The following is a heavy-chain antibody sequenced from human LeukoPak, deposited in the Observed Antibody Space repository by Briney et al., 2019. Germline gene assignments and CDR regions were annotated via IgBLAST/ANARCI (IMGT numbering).Heavy chain of an antibody. CDR3: ARYDVWGTYRAFDY. CDR1: GYSISSDYY. J-gene: IGHJ4*02. CDR2: IYHSGST. V-gene: IGHV4-38-2*02. Sequence: SETLSLTCTVSGYSISSDYYWGWIRQPPGRGLGGIETIYHSGSTYYNPSLKSRVTISVDTSKDQFSLKLSSVTAADTAVYYCARYDVWGTYRAFDYWGQGTLVTVSS. D-gene: IGHD3-16*02.